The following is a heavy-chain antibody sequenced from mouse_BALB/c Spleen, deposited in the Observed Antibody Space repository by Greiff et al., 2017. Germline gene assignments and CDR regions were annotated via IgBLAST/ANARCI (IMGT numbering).Heavy chain of an antibody. CDR3: GYYYGSSYNYAMDY. V-gene: IGHV1-37*01. J-gene: IGHJ4*01. Sequence: VQLQQSGAELVKPGASVKISCKASGYSFTGYFMNWVKQSHGKSLEWIGRINPYNGDTFYNQKFKGKATLTVDKSSSTAHMELLSLTSEDSAVYYCGYYYGSSYNYAMDYWGQGTSVTVSS. CDR1: GYSFTGYF. D-gene: IGHD1-1*01. CDR2: INPYNGDT.